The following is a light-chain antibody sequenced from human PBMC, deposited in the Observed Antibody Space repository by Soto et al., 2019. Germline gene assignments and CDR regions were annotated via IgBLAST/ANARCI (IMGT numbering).Light chain of an antibody. CDR2: DAS. CDR3: QQYDNIPYT. CDR1: QDISNY. V-gene: IGKV1-33*01. J-gene: IGKJ2*01. Sequence: TQSPATLSASVGDRVTITCQASQDISNYLSWHQQKPGKAPKVLISDASILEAGVPSRFSGRASGTEFTFTITSLQPEDIATYYCQQYDNIPYTFGQGTKLEIK.